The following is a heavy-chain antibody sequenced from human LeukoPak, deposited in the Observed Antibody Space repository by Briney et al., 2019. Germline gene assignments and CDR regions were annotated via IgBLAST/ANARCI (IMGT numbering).Heavy chain of an antibody. D-gene: IGHD3-3*01. CDR2: IYSGGST. V-gene: IGHV3-53*01. CDR3: AKGSGFWSGYDAFDI. Sequence: GGSLRLSCAASGFTVSSNYMSWVRQAPGKGLEWVSGIYSGGSTYYADSVKGRFTIFRDNSKNMLYLQMNPLRAEDTAVYYCAKGSGFWSGYDAFDIWGQGTMVTVSS. J-gene: IGHJ3*02. CDR1: GFTVSSNY.